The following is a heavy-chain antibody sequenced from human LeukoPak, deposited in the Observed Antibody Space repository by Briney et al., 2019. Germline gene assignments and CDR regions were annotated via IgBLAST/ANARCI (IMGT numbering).Heavy chain of an antibody. CDR1: GYTLTELS. V-gene: IGHV1-24*01. CDR3: ARDAPIVVVPAAIPSFFGAFDI. D-gene: IGHD2-2*01. Sequence: ASVKVSCKVSGYTLTELSMHWVRQAPGKGLEWMGGFDPEDGETIYAQKFQGRVTITADKSTSTAYMELSSLRSEDTAVYYCARDAPIVVVPAAIPSFFGAFDIWGQGTMVTVSS. CDR2: FDPEDGET. J-gene: IGHJ3*02.